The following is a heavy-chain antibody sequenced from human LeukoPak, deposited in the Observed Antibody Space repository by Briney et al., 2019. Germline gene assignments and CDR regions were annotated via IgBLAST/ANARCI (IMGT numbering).Heavy chain of an antibody. Sequence: PGGSLRLSCAASGFTFSSYAMHWVRQAPGKGLEYVSAISSNGGSTYYANSVEGRFTISRDNSKNTLYLQMGSLRAEDMAVYYCARAKYYDSSGYYQGFFDYWGQGTLVTVSS. CDR2: ISSNGGST. CDR1: GFTFSSYA. J-gene: IGHJ4*02. CDR3: ARAKYYDSSGYYQGFFDY. V-gene: IGHV3-64*01. D-gene: IGHD3-22*01.